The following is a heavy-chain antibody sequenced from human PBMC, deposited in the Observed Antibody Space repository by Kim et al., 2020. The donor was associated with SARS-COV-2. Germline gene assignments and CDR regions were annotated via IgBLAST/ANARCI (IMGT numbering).Heavy chain of an antibody. V-gene: IGHV3-23*01. CDR1: GFTFSTCA. J-gene: IGHJ4*02. CDR2: ISGSGGRT. Sequence: GGSLRLSCAASGFTFSTCAMNWVRQAPGKGLEWVSAISGSGGRTYYADSVKGHFTISRDNSDNTLYLQMNSLRAEDTAVYYCAKDSRGYNRPLEYLGQGT. D-gene: IGHD1-1*01. CDR3: AKDSRGYNRPLEY.